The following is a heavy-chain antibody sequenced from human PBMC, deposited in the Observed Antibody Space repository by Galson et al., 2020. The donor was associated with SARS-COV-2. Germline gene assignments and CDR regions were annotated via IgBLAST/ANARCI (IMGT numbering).Heavy chain of an antibody. Sequence: LSLTCAASGFTFSSYGMHWVRQAPGKGLERVAVISYDGSNKYYADSVKGRFTISRDNSKNTLYLQMNSLRAEDTAVYYCASFYDILTGYYNVGGFDYWGQGTLVTVSS. J-gene: IGHJ4*02. V-gene: IGHV3-30*03. D-gene: IGHD3-9*01. CDR2: ISYDGSNK. CDR1: GFTFSSYG. CDR3: ASFYDILTGYYNVGGFDY.